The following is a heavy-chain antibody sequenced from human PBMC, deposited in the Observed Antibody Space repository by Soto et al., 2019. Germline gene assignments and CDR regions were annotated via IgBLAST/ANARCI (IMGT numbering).Heavy chain of an antibody. D-gene: IGHD5-18*01. CDR3: ARDRAYNCFDY. CDR1: GSTFSSSW. Sequence: GGSLRLSCGASGSTFSSSWMTWVRQAPGKGLEWVANINLDGSERNYVDSVKGRFTISRDNAKNLLYLQMNSLIAEDTAVYYCARDRAYNCFDYWGQGTLVTAPQ. J-gene: IGHJ4*02. CDR2: INLDGSER. V-gene: IGHV3-7*05.